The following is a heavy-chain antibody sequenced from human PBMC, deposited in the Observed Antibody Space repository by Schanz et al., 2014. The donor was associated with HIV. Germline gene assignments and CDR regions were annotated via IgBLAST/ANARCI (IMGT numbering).Heavy chain of an antibody. Sequence: VQLVESGGGLVKPGGSLRLSCAASGFTFNSYAMNWVRQAPGKGLEWVASITSSGSYRYYADSVKGQFTISRDNAKNTLYLQMSSLRAEDTAVYYCAKDRITGTTGVPYYYYGMDVWGQGTTVTVSS. CDR1: GFTFNSYA. D-gene: IGHD1-7*01. CDR3: AKDRITGTTGVPYYYYGMDV. V-gene: IGHV3-21*01. CDR2: ITSSGSYR. J-gene: IGHJ6*02.